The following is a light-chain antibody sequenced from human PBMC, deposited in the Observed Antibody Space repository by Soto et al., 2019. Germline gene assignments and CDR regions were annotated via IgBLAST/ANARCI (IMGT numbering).Light chain of an antibody. CDR3: QQYDNLPLT. CDR1: QSISRY. V-gene: IGKV1-33*01. J-gene: IGKJ4*01. CDR2: DAS. Sequence: DLQLTQYPSSLSASVGDIITITCRSSQSISRYLNWYQQKSGKAPKLLIYDASDLETGVPSRFSGSGSGTDFTFTINSLQPEDIATYYCQQYDNLPLTFGGGAKVDIK.